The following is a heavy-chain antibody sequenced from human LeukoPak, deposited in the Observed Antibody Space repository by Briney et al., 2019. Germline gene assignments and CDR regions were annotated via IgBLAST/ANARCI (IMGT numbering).Heavy chain of an antibody. V-gene: IGHV3-23*01. J-gene: IGHJ4*02. Sequence: GGSLRLSCVGSGFTFRSHAMSWVRQAPEKGLEFVSGIYENGGTTYYADSVKGRFSISRDNSKNTLYLQMDSLRGEDTAMYYCARDGYWCRDYWGQGTLVTVSS. CDR2: IYENGGTT. D-gene: IGHD2-8*02. CDR3: ARDGYWCRDY. CDR1: GFTFRSHA.